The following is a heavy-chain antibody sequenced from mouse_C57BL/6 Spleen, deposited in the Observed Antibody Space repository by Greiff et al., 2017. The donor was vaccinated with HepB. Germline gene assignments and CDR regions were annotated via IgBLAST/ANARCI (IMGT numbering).Heavy chain of an antibody. Sequence: VQLQQSGPELVKPGASVKISCKASGYTFTDYYMNWVKQSHGKSLEWIGDINPNNGGTSYNQKFKGKATLTVDKSSSTAYMELRSLTSEDSAVYYCARGEDYYGIWYFDVWGTGTTVTVSS. CDR3: ARGEDYYGIWYFDV. CDR2: INPNNGGT. V-gene: IGHV1-26*01. CDR1: GYTFTDYY. D-gene: IGHD1-1*01. J-gene: IGHJ1*03.